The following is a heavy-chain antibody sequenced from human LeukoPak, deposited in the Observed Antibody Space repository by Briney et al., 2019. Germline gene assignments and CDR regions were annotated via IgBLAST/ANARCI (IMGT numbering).Heavy chain of an antibody. D-gene: IGHD2-15*01. V-gene: IGHV1-18*01. CDR2: ISAYNGNT. Sequence: ASVKVSCKASGYTFTSYGISWVRQAPGQGLEWMGWISAYNGNTNYAQKLQGRVTMTTDTSTSTAYMELRSLRSDDTAVYYCARVTLVAAATGYGVGFDPWGQGTLVTVSS. CDR3: ARVTLVAAATGYGVGFDP. J-gene: IGHJ5*02. CDR1: GYTFTSYG.